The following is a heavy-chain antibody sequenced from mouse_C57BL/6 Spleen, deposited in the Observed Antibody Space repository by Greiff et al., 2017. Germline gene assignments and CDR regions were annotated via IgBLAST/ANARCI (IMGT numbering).Heavy chain of an antibody. J-gene: IGHJ1*03. CDR2: IHPNSGST. V-gene: IGHV1-64*01. CDR1: GYTFTSYW. Sequence: VQLKQPGAELVKPGASVKLSCKASGYTFTSYWMHWVKQRPGQGLEWIGMIHPNSGSTNYNEKFKSKATLTVDKSSSTAYMQLSSLTSEDSAVYYCARRGNGQDWYFDVWGTGTTVTVSS. CDR3: ARRGNGQDWYFDV.